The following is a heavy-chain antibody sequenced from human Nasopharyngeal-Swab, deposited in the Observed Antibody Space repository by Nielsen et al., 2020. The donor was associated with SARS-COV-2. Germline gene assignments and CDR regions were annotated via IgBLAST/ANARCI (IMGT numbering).Heavy chain of an antibody. Sequence: GGSLRLSCATSGFTFRIYGMHWVRQAPGKGLEWVAVTSFGGSNKSYADSVKGRFTISKDYAQNTLYLHMNSLRAEDTAVYYCAKGLRVGSAYYFYYYMDVWGKGTTVTVSS. D-gene: IGHD1-26*01. CDR2: TSFGGSNK. V-gene: IGHV3-30*05. CDR1: GFTFRIYG. J-gene: IGHJ6*03. CDR3: AKGLRVGSAYYFYYYMDV.